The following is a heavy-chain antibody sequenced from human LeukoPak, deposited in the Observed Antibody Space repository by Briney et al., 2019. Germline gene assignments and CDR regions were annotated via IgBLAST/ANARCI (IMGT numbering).Heavy chain of an antibody. CDR1: GDSISSDY. V-gene: IGHV4-59*08. D-gene: IGHD2-21*01. CDR2: IYYSGGS. J-gene: IGHJ4*02. CDR3: ARLDCISDTCYNY. Sequence: SETLSLTCIVSGDSISSDYWSWLRQSPGKGLEWIGYIYYSGGSEYKHSLKSRVTISVDRSKNQVSLRMRSVTAADTAVYYCARLDCISDTCYNYWALGALVTVSS.